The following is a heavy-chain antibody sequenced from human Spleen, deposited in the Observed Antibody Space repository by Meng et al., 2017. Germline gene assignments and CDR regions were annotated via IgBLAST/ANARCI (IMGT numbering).Heavy chain of an antibody. CDR1: GFTFSSYG. Sequence: GESLKISCAASGFTFSSYGMHWVRQAPGKGLEWVAVIWYDGSNKYYADSVKGRFTISRDNSKNTLYLQMNSLRAEDTAVYYCASFGAADNFDYWGQGTLVTVSS. J-gene: IGHJ4*02. CDR2: IWYDGSNK. CDR3: ASFGAADNFDY. D-gene: IGHD3-16*01. V-gene: IGHV3-33*01.